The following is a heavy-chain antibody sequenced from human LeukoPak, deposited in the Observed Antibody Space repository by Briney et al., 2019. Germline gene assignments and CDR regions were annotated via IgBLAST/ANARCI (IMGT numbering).Heavy chain of an antibody. J-gene: IGHJ3*02. CDR2: MNPASGNT. D-gene: IGHD3-16*02. Sequence: GASVKVSCKASGYTFTSYDINWVRQATGQGLEWMGYMNPASGNTGYAQKFQGRVTMTTDTSISTAYMELSSLRSEDTAVYYCAREPREIASIWGQGTMVTVSS. CDR1: GYTFTSYD. CDR3: AREPREIASI. V-gene: IGHV1-8*01.